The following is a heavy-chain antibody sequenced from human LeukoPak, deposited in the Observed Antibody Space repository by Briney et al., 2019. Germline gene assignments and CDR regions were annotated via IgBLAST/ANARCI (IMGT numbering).Heavy chain of an antibody. CDR1: GFTFSGSA. J-gene: IGHJ4*02. Sequence: GGSLKLSCAASGFTFSGSAMHWVRQAPGKGLEWVSSISSSSSYIYYADSVKGRFTISRDNAKNSLYLQMNSLRAEDTAVYYCARGLQWLVTGRQYYFDYWGQGTLVTVSS. CDR3: ARGLQWLVTGRQYYFDY. V-gene: IGHV3-21*01. CDR2: ISSSSSYI. D-gene: IGHD6-19*01.